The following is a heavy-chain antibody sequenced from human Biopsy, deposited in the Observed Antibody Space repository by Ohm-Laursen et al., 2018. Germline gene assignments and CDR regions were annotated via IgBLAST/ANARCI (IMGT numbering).Heavy chain of an antibody. Sequence: GASVKVSCKASESTFNDYFIHWVRQSPGQGLEWMGWISPKSGGTNYAQKFQGNITMTKNTSMSTAYMEMSRLRSDDTAVYYCALQSVAQMKNFDYWGQGTLVTVSS. CDR2: ISPKSGGT. D-gene: IGHD6-19*01. CDR1: ESTFNDYF. V-gene: IGHV1-2*02. J-gene: IGHJ4*02. CDR3: ALQSVAQMKNFDY.